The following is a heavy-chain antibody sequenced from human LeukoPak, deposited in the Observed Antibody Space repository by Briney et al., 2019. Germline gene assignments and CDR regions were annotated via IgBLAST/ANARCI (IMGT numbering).Heavy chain of an antibody. J-gene: IGHJ4*02. D-gene: IGHD3-3*01. CDR1: GYTFTSYY. CDR2: INPSGGST. CDR3: ARAATTIFGVVTFDY. V-gene: IGHV1-46*01. Sequence: ASVKVSCKASGYTFTSYYMHWVRQAPGQGLEWMGIINPSGGSTSYAQKFQGRVTMTRDTSTSTVYMELSSLRSEDTAVYYCARAATTIFGVVTFDYWGQGTLVTVSS.